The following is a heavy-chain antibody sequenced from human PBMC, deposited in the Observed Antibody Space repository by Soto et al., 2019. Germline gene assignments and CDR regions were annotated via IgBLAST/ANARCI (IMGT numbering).Heavy chain of an antibody. D-gene: IGHD2-8*02. CDR1: GFTFGSYA. Sequence: EMQLSESGGGLVQPGGSLSLSCAASGFTFGSYAMSWVRQAPGKGLEWVSAISGGGSGTYYADSVKGRFTISRDNSKKTLFLQMNSLRVEDTAIYYCAKDPKSTVRFNWFDPWGQGTLVTVSS. CDR2: ISGGGSGT. V-gene: IGHV3-23*01. J-gene: IGHJ5*02. CDR3: AKDPKSTVRFNWFDP.